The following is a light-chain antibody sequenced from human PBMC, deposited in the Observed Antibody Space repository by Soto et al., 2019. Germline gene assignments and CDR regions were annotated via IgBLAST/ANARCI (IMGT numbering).Light chain of an antibody. CDR1: INCVGVYDY. J-gene: IGLJ3*02. CDR2: DVN. V-gene: IGLV2-11*01. CDR3: SSYRGSSWV. Sequence: SALTQPRSVSGSPGQSVTISCTGTINCVGVYDYVCWYQQHPGKAPKLIIHDVNKRPSGVPDRFSGSKSGNTASLTISGLQTEDEADYSCSSYRGSSWVFGGGTQLTVL.